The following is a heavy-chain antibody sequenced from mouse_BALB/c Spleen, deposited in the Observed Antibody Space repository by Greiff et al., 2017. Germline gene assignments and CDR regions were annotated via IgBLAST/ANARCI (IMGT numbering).Heavy chain of an antibody. J-gene: IGHJ4*01. Sequence: EVMLVESGGGLVQPGGSLRLSCATSGFTFTAYYMSWVRQPPGKALEWLGFIRNKANGYTTEYSASVKGRFTISRDNSQSILYLQMNTLRAEDSATYSGARDKVSYCGTHGAMDDWGQGTSVTVSS. CDR3: ARDKVSYCGTHGAMDD. V-gene: IGHV7-3*02. D-gene: IGHD2-1*01. CDR1: GFTFTAYY. CDR2: IRNKANGYTT.